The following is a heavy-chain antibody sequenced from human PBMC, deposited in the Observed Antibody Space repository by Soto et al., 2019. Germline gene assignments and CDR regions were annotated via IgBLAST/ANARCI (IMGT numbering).Heavy chain of an antibody. CDR1: GYTFTSYY. CDR2: INPSGGST. CDR3: ERFELSNGGSYYHY. D-gene: IGHD1-26*01. Sequence: WASVKVSCKASGYTFTSYYMHWLRQAPGQGLEWMGIINPSGGSTSYAQKFQGRVTMTRDTSTSTVYMELSSLRSEDTAVYYCERFELSNGGSYYHYWGQGTLDTVSS. V-gene: IGHV1-46*01. J-gene: IGHJ4*02.